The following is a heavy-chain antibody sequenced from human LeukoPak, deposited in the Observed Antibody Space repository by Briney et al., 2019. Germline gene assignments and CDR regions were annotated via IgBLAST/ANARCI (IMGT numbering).Heavy chain of an antibody. CDR3: TRLHLG. J-gene: IGHJ4*02. Sequence: GGSLRLSCTASGFAVRNNNRSWFRQASGKGLEWVGHIRSKTNSYATIYAASVKGRFTISRDDSKNTAYLQMNSLKTEDTAVYYCTRLHLGWGQGTLVTVSS. CDR1: GFAVRNNN. D-gene: IGHD1-26*01. CDR2: IRSKTNSYAT. V-gene: IGHV3-73*01.